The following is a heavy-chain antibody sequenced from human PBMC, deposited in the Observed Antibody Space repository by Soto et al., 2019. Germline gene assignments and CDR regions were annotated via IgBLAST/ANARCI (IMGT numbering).Heavy chain of an antibody. V-gene: IGHV5-51*01. J-gene: IGHJ6*03. D-gene: IGHD1-1*01. CDR3: ARSSVQSGYYYYYMDV. Sequence: GESLKISCKGSGYSFTSYWIGLVRQMPGKGLEWMGIIYPGDSDTRYSPSFQGQVTISADKSISTAYLQWSSLKASDTAMYYCARSSVQSGYYYYYMDVWGKGTTVTVSS. CDR2: IYPGDSDT. CDR1: GYSFTSYW.